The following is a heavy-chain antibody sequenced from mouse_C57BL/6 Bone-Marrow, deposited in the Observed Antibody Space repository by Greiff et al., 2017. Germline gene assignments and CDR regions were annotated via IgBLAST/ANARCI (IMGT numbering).Heavy chain of an antibody. D-gene: IGHD2-3*01. CDR1: GFNIKDDY. V-gene: IGHV14-4*01. J-gene: IGHJ1*03. CDR3: SNGLLRYFDV. CDR2: IDPENGYT. Sequence: VQLQQSGAELVRPGASVKLSCTASGFNIKDDYMHWVKQRPEQGLVWIGWIDPENGYTEYASTFQGQATITADTSSNTAYLQLSSLTSEDTAVYYCSNGLLRYFDVWGTGTTVTVSS.